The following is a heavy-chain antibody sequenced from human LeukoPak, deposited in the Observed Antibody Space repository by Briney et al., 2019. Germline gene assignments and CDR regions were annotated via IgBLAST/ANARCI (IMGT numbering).Heavy chain of an antibody. CDR3: ARDEAGDSSCWYGGDFDY. CDR1: GGTFSSYA. Sequence: SVKVSCKASGGTFSSYAISGVRPAPGQGLEWVGRIIPILGIANSAQKFQGRVTITADKSTSTAYMEVSSLRSEDTGVYYCARDEAGDSSCWYGGDFDYWGQGTLVTVSS. CDR2: IIPILGIA. V-gene: IGHV1-69*04. J-gene: IGHJ4*01. D-gene: IGHD6-19*01.